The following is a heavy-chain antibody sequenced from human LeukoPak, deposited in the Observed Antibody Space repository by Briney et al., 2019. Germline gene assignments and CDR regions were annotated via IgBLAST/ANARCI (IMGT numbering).Heavy chain of an antibody. CDR1: GGSFSGYY. D-gene: IGHD6-6*01. J-gene: IGHJ4*02. V-gene: IGHV4-34*01. CDR2: INHSGST. CDR3: ARGPHRSPRRYSSSLDY. Sequence: SETLSLTCAVYGGSFSGYYWSWIRQPPGKGLEWIGEINHSGSTNYSPSLKSRVTISVDTSKNQFSLKLSSVTAADTAVYYCARGPHRSPRRYSSSLDYWGQGTLVTVSS.